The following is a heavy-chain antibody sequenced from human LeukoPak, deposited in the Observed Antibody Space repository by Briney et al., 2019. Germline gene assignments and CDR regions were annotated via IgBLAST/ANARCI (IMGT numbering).Heavy chain of an antibody. Sequence: SETLSLTCTVSGGSITNYYWSWIRQSPGKGLEWIGYIRYTGTTNYNPSLKSRVTISSDTSKNQFSLKLTSVTAADTAVYYCAXXXXXXXXXXXXXXXXXXXGALVTVSS. CDR2: IRYTGTT. CDR1: GGSITNYY. V-gene: IGHV4-59*12. CDR3: AXXXXXXXXXXXXXXXX. J-gene: IGHJ4*02.